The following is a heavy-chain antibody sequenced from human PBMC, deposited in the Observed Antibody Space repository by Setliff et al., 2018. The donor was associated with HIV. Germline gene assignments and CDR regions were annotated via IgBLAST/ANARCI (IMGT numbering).Heavy chain of an antibody. Sequence: SETLSLTCTVSGGSISSYYWSWIRQPPGKGLEWIGQIHTSGSTKYNPSLRSRVTISVDPSKNPFSLRLSSVTAADTAVYYCARGEFYCGTDCYWSSFDYWGQGILVTVSS. CDR2: IHTSGST. CDR1: GGSISSYY. J-gene: IGHJ4*02. V-gene: IGHV4-4*09. CDR3: ARGEFYCGTDCYWSSFDY. D-gene: IGHD2-21*02.